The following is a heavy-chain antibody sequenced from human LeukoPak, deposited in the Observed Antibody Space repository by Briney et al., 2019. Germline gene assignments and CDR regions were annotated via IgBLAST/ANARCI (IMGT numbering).Heavy chain of an antibody. J-gene: IGHJ3*02. V-gene: IGHV1-2*02. Sequence: ASVKVSCKASGYTFPGYFIHWVRQAPGQGPEWMGCINPKNGGTRDAQKFQGRVTMTSDTSTSTAYMELYSLRSDDAAVYYCARGPDHGAFDIWGQGTMVTVSS. CDR2: INPKNGGT. CDR3: ARGPDHGAFDI. CDR1: GYTFPGYF.